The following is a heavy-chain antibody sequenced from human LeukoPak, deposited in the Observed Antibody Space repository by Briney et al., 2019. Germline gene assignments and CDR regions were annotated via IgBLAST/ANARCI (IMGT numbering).Heavy chain of an antibody. CDR1: GFTFNSFS. J-gene: IGHJ4*02. Sequence: GGSLRLSCAASGFTFNSFSLNWVRQAPGKGREWVSYISGTGATVYYAESVKGRFTISRDNAKNSLFLQMNSLRAEDTAVYYCARRVRRDGYSLDYWGQGTLVTVSS. CDR3: ARRVRRDGYSLDY. CDR2: ISGTGATV. V-gene: IGHV3-48*01. D-gene: IGHD5-24*01.